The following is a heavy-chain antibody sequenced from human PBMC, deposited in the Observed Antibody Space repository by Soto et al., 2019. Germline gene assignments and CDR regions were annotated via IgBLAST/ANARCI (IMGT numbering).Heavy chain of an antibody. V-gene: IGHV1-3*01. CDR2: INAGNGNT. J-gene: IGHJ4*02. Sequence: QVQLVQSGAEVKKPGASAKVSCTAYGYTFTSYAMQWVRQAPGQRLEWMGWINAGNGNTKYSQKFQGIVTITRDTSASTAYMELSSLRSEDTAVYYCARDLGGWTDYWGQGTLVTVSS. CDR1: GYTFTSYA. CDR3: ARDLGGWTDY. D-gene: IGHD6-19*01.